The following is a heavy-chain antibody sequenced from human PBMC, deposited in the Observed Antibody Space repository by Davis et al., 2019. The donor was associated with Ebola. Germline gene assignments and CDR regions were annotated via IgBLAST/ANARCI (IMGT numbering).Heavy chain of an antibody. CDR3: ARSGMTSLDF. J-gene: IGHJ4*02. CDR2: ISASGAET. V-gene: IGHV3-23*01. CDR1: GFAFGDYS. Sequence: GESLKISCTASGFAFGDYSVTWVRQAPGKGLEWVSSISASGAETFYADSVKGRFTISRDNSKNTLYLQMNSLGADDTAVYYCARSGMTSLDFWGQGTLVTVSS. D-gene: IGHD2-21*02.